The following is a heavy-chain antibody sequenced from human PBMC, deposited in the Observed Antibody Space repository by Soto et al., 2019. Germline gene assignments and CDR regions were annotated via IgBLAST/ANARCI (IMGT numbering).Heavy chain of an antibody. Sequence: QVQLQESGPGLVKPSQTLSLTCTVSGGSISSGGYYWSWIRQHPGKGLEWIGYIYYSGSTYYNPSLKSRVTISVDTSKNQFSRKLSSVTAADTAVYYCARDGTGTNAFDYWGQGTLVTVSS. CDR2: IYYSGST. CDR3: ARDGTGTNAFDY. V-gene: IGHV4-31*03. CDR1: GGSISSGGYY. J-gene: IGHJ4*02. D-gene: IGHD1-7*01.